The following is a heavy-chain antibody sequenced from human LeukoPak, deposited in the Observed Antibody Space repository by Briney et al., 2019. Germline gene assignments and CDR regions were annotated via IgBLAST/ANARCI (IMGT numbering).Heavy chain of an antibody. J-gene: IGHJ4*02. D-gene: IGHD2-8*02. CDR3: ARDMETGGRAFDS. CDR1: GFRFSNYW. V-gene: IGHV3-74*01. Sequence: PGGSLRLSCAASGFRFSNYWIHWVRQAPAKGLVWVSRIRTDGGSTAYADFVKGRFTISRDNAKNTVYLQMNSLRADDMAVYYCARDMETGGRAFDSWGQGTLVTVSS. CDR2: IRTDGGST.